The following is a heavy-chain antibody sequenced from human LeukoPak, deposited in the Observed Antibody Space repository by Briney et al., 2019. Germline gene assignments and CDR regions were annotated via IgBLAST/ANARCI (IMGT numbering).Heavy chain of an antibody. CDR2: ISSSGTTI. Sequence: GGSLRLSCVVSGFTFSSYEMNWVRQAPGKGLEWVSYISSSGTTIYYADSVKGRFTISRDNAKNSLFLQMSSLTAEDTAVYYCARMRPELGYWGQGTLVTVSS. CDR3: ARMRPELGY. D-gene: IGHD6-6*01. J-gene: IGHJ4*02. CDR1: GFTFSSYE. V-gene: IGHV3-48*03.